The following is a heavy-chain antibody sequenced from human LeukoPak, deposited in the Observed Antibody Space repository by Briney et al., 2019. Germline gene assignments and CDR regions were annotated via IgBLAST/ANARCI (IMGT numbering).Heavy chain of an antibody. CDR3: ASWLRGVIGAFDI. D-gene: IGHD3-10*01. V-gene: IGHV3-30*02. J-gene: IGHJ3*02. CDR1: GFTFSSYS. Sequence: PGGSLRLSCAASGFTFSSYSMNWVRQAPGKGLEWVAFIRYDGSNKYYADSVKGRFTISRDNSKNTLYLQMNSLRAEDTAVYYCASWLRGVIGAFDIWGQGTMVTVSS. CDR2: IRYDGSNK.